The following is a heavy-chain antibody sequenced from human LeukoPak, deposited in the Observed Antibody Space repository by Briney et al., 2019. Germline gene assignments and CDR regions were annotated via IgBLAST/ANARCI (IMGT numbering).Heavy chain of an antibody. CDR3: ARDTRFGEEGQKNAFDI. V-gene: IGHV1-18*01. D-gene: IGHD3-10*01. CDR1: GYTFTDYG. J-gene: IGHJ3*02. CDR2: ISGHNGDT. Sequence: ASVKVSCKTSGYTFTDYGMSWVRQAPGQGLEWMGWISGHNGDTDYEENLQGRVTITIDKSTRTAYRELRSLRSDDTAVYYCARDTRFGEEGQKNAFDIWGQGTMVTVSS.